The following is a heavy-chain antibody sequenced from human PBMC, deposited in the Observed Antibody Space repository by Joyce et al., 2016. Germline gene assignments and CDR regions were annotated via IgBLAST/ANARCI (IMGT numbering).Heavy chain of an antibody. CDR3: ARDFDKYYDFWSGYYSNDAFDI. CDR1: GYTSTSYG. CDR2: ISTYNGNT. V-gene: IGHV1-18*01. Sequence: QVQLVQSGAEVKKPGASVKVSCKASGYTSTSYGISWVRQAPGQGLEWMGWISTYNGNTNYAQRLQGRVTMTTDTSTSTAYVELRSLRSDDTAVYYCARDFDKYYDFWSGYYSNDAFDIWGQGTMVTVSS. J-gene: IGHJ3*02. D-gene: IGHD3-3*01.